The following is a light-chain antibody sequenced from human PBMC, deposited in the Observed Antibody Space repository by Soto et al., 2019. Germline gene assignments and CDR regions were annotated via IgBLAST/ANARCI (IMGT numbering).Light chain of an antibody. Sequence: QSVLTQPASVSGSPGQSITVSCTGTSSDVGLYDYVSWYQQHPGKSPKLIVYEVSHRPSGVSSRFSGSKSGNTASLTISGLQTEDEADYYCVSYTKVFNYVVGTATKVTV. J-gene: IGLJ1*01. CDR3: VSYTKVFNYV. V-gene: IGLV2-14*01. CDR2: EVS. CDR1: SSDVGLYDY.